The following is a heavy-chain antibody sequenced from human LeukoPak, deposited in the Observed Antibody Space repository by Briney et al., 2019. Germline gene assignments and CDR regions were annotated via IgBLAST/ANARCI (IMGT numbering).Heavy chain of an antibody. CDR1: GGSFSGYY. Sequence: PSETLSLTCAVYGGSFSGYYWSWIRQPPGKGLEWIGEINHSGSTNYNPSLKSRVTISVDTSKNQFSLKLSSVTAADTAMYYCARVGKARGTATTIINWFDPWGQGTLVTVSS. D-gene: IGHD3-9*01. CDR3: ARVGKARGTATTIINWFDP. CDR2: INHSGST. V-gene: IGHV4-34*01. J-gene: IGHJ5*02.